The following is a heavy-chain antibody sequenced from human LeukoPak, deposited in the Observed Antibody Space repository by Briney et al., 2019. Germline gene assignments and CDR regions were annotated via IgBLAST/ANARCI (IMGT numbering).Heavy chain of an antibody. CDR2: INTSGST. CDR3: AKHYMGSYDNRGLDY. CDR1: SGSFSSGSHY. D-gene: IGHD3-10*01. J-gene: IGHJ4*02. Sequence: SETLSLTCTVSSGSFSSGSHYWSWVRQPAGKGLEWIGRINTSGSTSYNPSLKSRVTISVDTSKSQFSLRLRYVTAADTAVYYCAKHYMGSYDNRGLDYWGQGTLVTVSP. V-gene: IGHV4-61*02.